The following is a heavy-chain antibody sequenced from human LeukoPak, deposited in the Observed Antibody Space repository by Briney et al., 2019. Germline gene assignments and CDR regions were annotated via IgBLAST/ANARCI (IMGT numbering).Heavy chain of an antibody. Sequence: GRSLRLSCAASGFTFSSFAMHWVRQAPGKGLEWVAVISNDGRYKYYADSVKGRVTISRDNSKNTLYLQMNGLRAEDTAVYFCARDMRGREAGATISDYWGQGTLVTVSS. CDR1: GFTFSSFA. V-gene: IGHV3-30*04. D-gene: IGHD1-26*01. CDR3: ARDMRGREAGATISDY. J-gene: IGHJ4*02. CDR2: ISNDGRYK.